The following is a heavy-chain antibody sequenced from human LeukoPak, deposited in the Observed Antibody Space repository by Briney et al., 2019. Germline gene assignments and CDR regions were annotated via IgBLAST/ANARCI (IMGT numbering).Heavy chain of an antibody. J-gene: IGHJ4*02. D-gene: IGHD5-24*01. Sequence: SQTLSLTCAISGDSVSTNSAAWNWMRQSPSRGLEWLGRTYFLSRWYSEYATSVQGRITINPDTSRNHFSLQLNSVSPEDTAVYYCARWQHGPRYFDYWGQGTLVSVPS. CDR3: ARWQHGPRYFDY. CDR1: GDSVSTNSAA. V-gene: IGHV6-1*01. CDR2: TYFLSRWYS.